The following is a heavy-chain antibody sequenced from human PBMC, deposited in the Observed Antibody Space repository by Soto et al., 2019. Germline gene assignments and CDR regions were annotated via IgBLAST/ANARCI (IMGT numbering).Heavy chain of an antibody. CDR1: GDSVSSNSAA. D-gene: IGHD6-13*01. Sequence: KQSQTLSLTCAISGDSVSSNSAAWNWIRQSPSRGLEWLGRTYYRSKWYNDYAVSVKSRITINPDTSKNQFSLQLNSVTPEDTAVYYCADSGIAAAGTQFQHWGQGTLVTVSS. V-gene: IGHV6-1*01. J-gene: IGHJ1*01. CDR3: ADSGIAAAGTQFQH. CDR2: TYYRSKWYN.